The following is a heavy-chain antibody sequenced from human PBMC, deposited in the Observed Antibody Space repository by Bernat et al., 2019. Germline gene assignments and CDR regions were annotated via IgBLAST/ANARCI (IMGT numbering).Heavy chain of an antibody. V-gene: IGHV3-66*01. J-gene: IGHJ4*02. CDR1: GFSVTRNH. CDR2: IYGAEIT. Sequence: EVQLVESGGDLVQPGGSLRLSCAVSGFSVTRNHVGWVRQASGKGLEWVSFIYGAEITTYGDSVKGRFTISRDNSKNTVYLQMNKVRAEDTALYYCGGYGGKSVWGQGTRGNVSS. D-gene: IGHD2-15*01. CDR3: GGYGGKSV.